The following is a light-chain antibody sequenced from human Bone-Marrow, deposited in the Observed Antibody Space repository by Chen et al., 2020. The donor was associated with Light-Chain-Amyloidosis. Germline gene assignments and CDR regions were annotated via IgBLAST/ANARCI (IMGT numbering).Light chain of an antibody. CDR3: SSYAGTYTWV. V-gene: IGLV2-11*01. CDR1: SSNVGAYTY. CDR2: DVN. Sequence: QSALTQPRSVSGSLGRSVTISCTGTSSNVGAYTYVSWYQQHPGKAPKLIIYDVNKRPSWVPDRFSGSQSGSTASLTISRLQADDESDYFCSSYAGTYTWVFGGGTKLTVL. J-gene: IGLJ3*02.